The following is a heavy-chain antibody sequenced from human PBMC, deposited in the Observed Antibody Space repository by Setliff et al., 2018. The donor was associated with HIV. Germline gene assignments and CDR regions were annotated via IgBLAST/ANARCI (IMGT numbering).Heavy chain of an antibody. J-gene: IGHJ6*02. V-gene: IGHV3-21*01. CDR3: ARDGPTETNFYYGMDV. Sequence: PGGSLRLSCAASGFTFSSYSMNWVRQAPGKGLEWVSSISSSSSYIYYADSVKGRVTISRDNAKNSLYLQMNSLRAEDTAVYYCARDGPTETNFYYGMDVWGQGTTVTVSS. CDR1: GFTFSSYS. D-gene: IGHD4-4*01. CDR2: ISSSSSYI.